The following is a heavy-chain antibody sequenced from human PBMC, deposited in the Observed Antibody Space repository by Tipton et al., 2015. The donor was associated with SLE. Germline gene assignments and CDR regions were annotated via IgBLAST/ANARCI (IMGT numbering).Heavy chain of an antibody. V-gene: IGHV4-4*07. CDR2: IYTSGST. CDR1: GGSISNYY. Sequence: TLSLTCTVSGGSISNYYWSWIRQPAGKGLEWIGRIYTSGSTNYNPSLKSRVTMSVDKSKNQFSLKLSSVTAADTAVYYCASPGDYELRAFDIWGQGTMVTVSS. J-gene: IGHJ3*02. CDR3: ASPGDYELRAFDI. D-gene: IGHD4-17*01.